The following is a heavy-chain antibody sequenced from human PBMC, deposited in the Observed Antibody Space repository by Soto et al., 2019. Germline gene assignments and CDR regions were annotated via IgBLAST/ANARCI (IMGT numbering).Heavy chain of an antibody. CDR3: ARVPDR. CDR2: IYHSGST. Sequence: SETLSLTCAVSGGSISSGGYSWSWIRQPPGKGLEWIGYIYHSGSTYYNPSLKSRVTISVDRSKNQFSLKLSPVTAADTAVYYCARVPDRWGQGTLVTVS. J-gene: IGHJ5*02. V-gene: IGHV4-30-2*01. D-gene: IGHD2-2*01. CDR1: GGSISSGGYS.